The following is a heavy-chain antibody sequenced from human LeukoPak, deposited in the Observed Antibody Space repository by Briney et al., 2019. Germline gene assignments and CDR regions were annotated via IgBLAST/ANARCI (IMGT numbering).Heavy chain of an antibody. V-gene: IGHV1-69*13. D-gene: IGHD3-3*01. CDR2: IIPIFGTA. CDR1: GGTFSSYA. Sequence: SVKVSCKASGGTFSSYAISWVRQAPGQGLEWMGGIIPIFGTASYAQKFQGRVTITADESTSTAYMELSSLRSEDTAVYYCARVGDDFWSGGDAFDIWGQGTMVTVSS. CDR3: ARVGDDFWSGGDAFDI. J-gene: IGHJ3*02.